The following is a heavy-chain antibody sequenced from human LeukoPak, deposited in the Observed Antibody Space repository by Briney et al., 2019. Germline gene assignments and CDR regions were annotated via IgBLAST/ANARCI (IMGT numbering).Heavy chain of an antibody. Sequence: GGSLRLSCAASGFTFTTHWMSWVRQAPGKGLEWVANIEQDGGGKYHLNSVKGRFTISRDNAKNSLFLQMSSLKAEDTAVYYCARGGQRMFDYWGQGTLVTVSS. CDR1: GFTFTTHW. CDR2: IEQDGGGK. J-gene: IGHJ4*02. CDR3: ARGGQRMFDY. V-gene: IGHV3-7*01.